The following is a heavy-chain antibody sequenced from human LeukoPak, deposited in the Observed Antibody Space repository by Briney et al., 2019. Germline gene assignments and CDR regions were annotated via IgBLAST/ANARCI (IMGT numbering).Heavy chain of an antibody. CDR3: AGSPMITFGGVIGFDY. J-gene: IGHJ4*02. CDR1: GGSISSYY. V-gene: IGHV4-59*01. Sequence: SETLSLTCTVSGGSISSYYWSWIRQPPGEGLEWIGYIYYSGSTNYNPSLKSRVTISVDTSKNQFSLKLSSVTAADTAVYYCAGSPMITFGGVIGFDYWGQGTLVTVSS. D-gene: IGHD3-16*02. CDR2: IYYSGST.